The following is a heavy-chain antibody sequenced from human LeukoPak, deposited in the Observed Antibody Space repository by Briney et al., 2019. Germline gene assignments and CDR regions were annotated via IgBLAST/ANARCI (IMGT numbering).Heavy chain of an antibody. CDR3: ATKPNIVYYFDY. D-gene: IGHD2/OR15-2a*01. CDR2: IHYSGSA. V-gene: IGHV4-31*02. CDR1: GLTIGSRY. Sequence: SLRLSCVASGLTIGSRYMNWVRQHPGKGLEWIGYIHYSGSAYYNPSLKSRVTMSVDTSKNQFSLKLSSVTAADTAVYYCATKPNIVYYFDYWGQGTLVTVSS. J-gene: IGHJ4*02.